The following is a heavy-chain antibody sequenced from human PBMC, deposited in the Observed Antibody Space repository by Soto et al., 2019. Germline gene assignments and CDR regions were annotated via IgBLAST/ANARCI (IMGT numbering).Heavy chain of an antibody. CDR2: ISGST. Sequence: GGSLRLFCAASGFTFSSFTMNWVRQAPGKGLEWVSFISGSTYYADYVKGRFTISRDNSKNTLYLQMNSLRAEDTAVYYCAKGADYYYYYMDVWGKGTTVTVSS. CDR3: AKGADYYYYYMDV. CDR1: GFTFSSFT. J-gene: IGHJ6*03. V-gene: IGHV3-23*01.